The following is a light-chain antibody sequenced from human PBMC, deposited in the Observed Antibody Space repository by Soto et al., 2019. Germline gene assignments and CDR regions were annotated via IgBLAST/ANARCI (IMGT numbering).Light chain of an antibody. CDR3: QQYNYWPRT. V-gene: IGKV3-15*01. CDR1: QSVSSN. J-gene: IGKJ1*01. Sequence: EIVMTQSPATLSVSPGERATLSCRASQSVSSNLAWYQQKPGQAPRLLIYGASTRAIGISARFSGSGSGTEFTLTISRLQSEDFVVYYCQQYNYWPRTFGQGTKVEIK. CDR2: GAS.